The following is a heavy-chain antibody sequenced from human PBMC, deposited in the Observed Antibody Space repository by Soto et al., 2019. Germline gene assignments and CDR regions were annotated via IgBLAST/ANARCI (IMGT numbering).Heavy chain of an antibody. CDR1: GFNFSDSA. Sequence: EVQLVESGGGLVQPGGSLKVSCAGLGFNFSDSALHWVRQPSGKGLEWIGRIRGRSKKFATFYATSVRGRFSLSRDVSRNTAYLQMNSLRDDDTGVYFCTARGGDSLQDIWGQGTLVTVSS. CDR3: TARGGDSLQDI. D-gene: IGHD4-17*01. J-gene: IGHJ4*02. CDR2: IRGRSKKFAT. V-gene: IGHV3-73*01.